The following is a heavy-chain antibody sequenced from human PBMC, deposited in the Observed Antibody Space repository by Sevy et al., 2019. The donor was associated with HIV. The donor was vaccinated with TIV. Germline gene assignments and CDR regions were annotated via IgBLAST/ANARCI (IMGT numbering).Heavy chain of an antibody. J-gene: IGHJ4*02. Sequence: SETLSLTCAVSGGSISSYYWSWIRQPPGKGLEWIGYIYYSGSTSYNPSLKSRVTISVDTSKNQFSLKLSSVTAADTAVYYCARRMGVFDYWGQGTLVTVS. V-gene: IGHV4-59*01. CDR1: GGSISSYY. CDR2: IYYSGST. CDR3: ARRMGVFDY.